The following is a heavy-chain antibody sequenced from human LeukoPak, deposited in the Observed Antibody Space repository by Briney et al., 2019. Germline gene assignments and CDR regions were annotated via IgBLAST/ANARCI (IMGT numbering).Heavy chain of an antibody. J-gene: IGHJ4*02. D-gene: IGHD3-22*01. CDR2: IDPRDSYT. V-gene: IGHV5-10-1*01. CDR1: GYSFTSYW. CDR3: ARLESSGYYVY. Sequence: GDFLRISCKGSGYSFTSYWISWVRQMPGKGLEWMGRIDPRDSYTNYSPSFQGHVSISADKSISTAYLQWSSLKASDTATYYCARLESSGYYVYWGQGTLVTVSS.